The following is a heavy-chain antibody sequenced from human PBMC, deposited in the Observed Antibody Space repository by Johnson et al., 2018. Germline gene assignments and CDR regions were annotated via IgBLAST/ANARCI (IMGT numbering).Heavy chain of an antibody. CDR2: VSYVGSND. J-gene: IGHJ1*01. D-gene: IGHD6-19*01. Sequence: QVQLVQSGGGVVQPGRSLRLSCAASGFIFRNYGMHWVRQAPGKGLEWVAVVSYVGSNDYNADSVKGRFTISRDNSKNTLYLQMNSLRAEDTAGYDWASMVGSGYSRAGMTTYFQHWGQGTLVTV. CDR1: GFIFRNYG. V-gene: IGHV3-30*03. CDR3: ASMVGSGYSRAGMTTYFQH.